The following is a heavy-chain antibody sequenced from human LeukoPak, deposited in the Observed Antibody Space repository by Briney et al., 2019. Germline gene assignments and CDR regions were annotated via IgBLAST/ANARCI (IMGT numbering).Heavy chain of an antibody. J-gene: IGHJ4*02. Sequence: SETLSLTCAVYGGSFSGYYWSWIRQPPGKGLEWIGEINHSGSTNYNPSLKSRVTISVDTSKNQFSLKLSSVTAADTAVYYCARRNWQLADYWGQGTLVTVSS. CDR2: INHSGST. CDR3: ARRNWQLADY. D-gene: IGHD6-6*01. CDR1: GGSFSGYY. V-gene: IGHV4-34*01.